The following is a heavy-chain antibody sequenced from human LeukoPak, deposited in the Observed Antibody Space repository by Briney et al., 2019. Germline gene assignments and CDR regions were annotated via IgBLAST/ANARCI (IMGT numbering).Heavy chain of an antibody. CDR1: GFTFSSYE. D-gene: IGHD3-10*02. CDR2: ISSSGSTI. Sequence: GGSLRLSCAASGFTFSSYEMNWVSQAPGKGLGWVSYISSSGSTIYYADSVKGRFTISRDNAKNSLYLQMNSLRAEDTAVYYCAELGITMIGGVWGKGTTVTISS. J-gene: IGHJ6*04. V-gene: IGHV3-48*03. CDR3: AELGITMIGGV.